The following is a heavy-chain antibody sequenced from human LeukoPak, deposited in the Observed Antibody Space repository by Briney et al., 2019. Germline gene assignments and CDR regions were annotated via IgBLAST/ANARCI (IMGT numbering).Heavy chain of an antibody. D-gene: IGHD6-19*01. Sequence: SETPSLTCAVSGGSISSSNWWSWVRQPPGKGLEWIGEIYHSGSTNYNPSLKSRVTISVDKSKNQFSLKLSSVTAADTAVYYCARDPGYSSGLEGDYWGQGTLVTVSS. CDR2: IYHSGST. CDR3: ARDPGYSSGLEGDY. V-gene: IGHV4-4*02. J-gene: IGHJ4*02. CDR1: GGSISSSNW.